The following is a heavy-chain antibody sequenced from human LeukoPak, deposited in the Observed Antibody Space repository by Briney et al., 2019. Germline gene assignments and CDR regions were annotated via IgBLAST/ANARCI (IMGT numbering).Heavy chain of an antibody. Sequence: ASVKVSCKASGYTFTSYGISWVRQAPGQGLEWIGWINPNTGDTNYASKFQGRVTMIKDTSTNSAYMELNKLTSDDTAVYYCGRGNKSFDPWGQGTLVTVSS. CDR2: INPNTGDT. CDR3: GRGNKSFDP. J-gene: IGHJ5*02. CDR1: GYTFTSYG. V-gene: IGHV1-18*01.